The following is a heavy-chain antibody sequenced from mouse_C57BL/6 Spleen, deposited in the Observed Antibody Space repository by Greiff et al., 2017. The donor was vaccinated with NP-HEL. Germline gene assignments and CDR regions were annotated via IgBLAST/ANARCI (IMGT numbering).Heavy chain of an antibody. V-gene: IGHV5-4*01. D-gene: IGHD4-1*01. CDR2: ISDGGSYT. Sequence: EVQVVESGGGLVKPGGSLKLSCAASGFTFSSYAMSWVRQTPEKRLEWVATISDGGSYTYYPDNVKGRFTISRDNAKNNLYLQMSHLKSEDTAMYYCAREGELTGTLFAYWGQGTLVTVSA. CDR3: AREGELTGTLFAY. J-gene: IGHJ3*01. CDR1: GFTFSSYA.